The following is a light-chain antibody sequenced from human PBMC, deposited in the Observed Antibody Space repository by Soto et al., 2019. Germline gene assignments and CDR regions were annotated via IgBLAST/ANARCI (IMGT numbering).Light chain of an antibody. J-gene: IGLJ3*02. V-gene: IGLV1-40*01. CDR3: QSYDISLSGWV. CDR2: GNS. Sequence: QSALTQPPSVSGAPGQRVTISCTGSSSNIGAGYDVHWYQQLPGTAPKLLIYGNSNRPSGVPDRFSGSKSDTSASLAITGLQAEDEADYHCQSYDISLSGWVFGGGTKLTVL. CDR1: SSNIGAGYD.